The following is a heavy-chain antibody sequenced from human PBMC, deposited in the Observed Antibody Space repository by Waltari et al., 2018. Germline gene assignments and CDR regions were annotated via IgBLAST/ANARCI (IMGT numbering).Heavy chain of an antibody. J-gene: IGHJ6*02. CDR1: GFNFDDYD. V-gene: IGHV3-9*03. D-gene: IGHD1-26*01. CDR2: ISWNSGSI. Sequence: EVQLVESGGGLVQPGRSLRLSCAASGFNFDDYDMHWVRQAPGKGLELVSGISWNSGSIGYADSVKGRFTISRDNAKNSLYLQMNSLRAEDMALYYCAKDKGSGSYYYYGMDVWGQGTTVTVSS. CDR3: AKDKGSGSYYYYGMDV.